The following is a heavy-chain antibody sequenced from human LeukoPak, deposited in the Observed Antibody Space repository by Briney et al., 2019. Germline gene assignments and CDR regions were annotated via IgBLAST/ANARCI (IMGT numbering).Heavy chain of an antibody. CDR2: ISAYNGNT. V-gene: IGHV1-18*01. CDR3: ASGHCSSTSCSREY. D-gene: IGHD2-2*01. J-gene: IGHJ4*02. CDR1: GYTFTSYG. Sequence: ASVNVSCKATGYTFTSYGISWVRQAPGQGREWMGWISAYNGNTNYAQKLQGRVTMTTDTSTSTAYMELRSRRSNDTAVYYCASGHCSSTSCSREYWGQGTLVTVSS.